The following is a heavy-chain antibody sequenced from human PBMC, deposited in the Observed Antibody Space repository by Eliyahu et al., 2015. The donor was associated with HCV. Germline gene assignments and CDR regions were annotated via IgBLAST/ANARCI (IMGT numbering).Heavy chain of an antibody. V-gene: IGHV3-30*03. D-gene: IGHD1-7*01. CDR1: GFTFSSYG. Sequence: QVQLVESGXGVVQPGRSLRLSCAASGFTFSSYGIHWVRQAPGKGLEWVAVISYDGNNTFYENSVKGRFTISRDNSKNTLYLQMNSLRVEDTAVYYCAVGTTVDYWGQGTLVTVSS. CDR2: ISYDGNNT. CDR3: AVGTTVDY. J-gene: IGHJ4*02.